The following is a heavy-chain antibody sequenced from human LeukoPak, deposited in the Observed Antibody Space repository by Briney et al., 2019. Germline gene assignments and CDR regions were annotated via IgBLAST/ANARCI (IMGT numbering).Heavy chain of an antibody. CDR1: GFTFSSYS. J-gene: IGHJ2*01. D-gene: IGHD3-10*01. Sequence: GGSLRLSCAASGFTFSSYSMNWVRQAPGKGLEWVSSISSSSSYIYSADSVKGRFTISRDNAKNSLYLQMTNLSAEDTAVYFCVRDLVRGVHPVFYFDLWGRGTLVTVSS. CDR3: VRDLVRGVHPVFYFDL. V-gene: IGHV3-21*01. CDR2: ISSSSSYI.